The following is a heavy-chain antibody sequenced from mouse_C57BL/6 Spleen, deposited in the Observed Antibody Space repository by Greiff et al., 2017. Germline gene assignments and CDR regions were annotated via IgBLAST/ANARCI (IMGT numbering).Heavy chain of an antibody. CDR2: ISYDGSN. D-gene: IGHD2-3*01. CDR3: AREGDGYYIYAMDY. Sequence: EVKLVESGPGLVKPSQSLSLTCSVTGYSITSGYYWNWIRQFPGNKLEWMGYISYDGSNNYNPSLKNRISITRDTSKNQFFLKLNSVTTEDTATYYCAREGDGYYIYAMDYWGQGTSVTVSS. CDR1: GYSITSGYY. V-gene: IGHV3-6*01. J-gene: IGHJ4*01.